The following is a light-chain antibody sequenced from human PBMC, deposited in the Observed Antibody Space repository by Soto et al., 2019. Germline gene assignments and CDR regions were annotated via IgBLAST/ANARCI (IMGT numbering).Light chain of an antibody. CDR3: QQYGSSPRT. J-gene: IGKJ1*01. CDR1: QTIDSW. V-gene: IGKV1-5*03. CDR2: KAS. Sequence: DIQMTQSPSTLSASVSDRVSITCRPSQTIDSWLAWYQQRPGKPPNLLIYKASTLASGVPSRFSGSGSVTEFTLTINSLQPDDFAVYYCQQYGSSPRTFGQGTKVDIK.